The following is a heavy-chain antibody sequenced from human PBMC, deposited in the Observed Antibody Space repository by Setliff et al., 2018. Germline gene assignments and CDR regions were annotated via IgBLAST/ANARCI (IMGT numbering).Heavy chain of an antibody. Sequence: ASVKVSCKASGYTFTSHCMHWVRQAPGLGLEWMGTINPSSGRTSYAQKFRGRVTMTRDTSTSTVYMDMSSLRSEDTAVYYCARDVFPYHYEGAFDIWGQGTMVTVSS. CDR3: ARDVFPYHYEGAFDI. CDR1: GYTFTSHC. CDR2: INPSSGRT. V-gene: IGHV1-46*01. J-gene: IGHJ3*02. D-gene: IGHD3-22*01.